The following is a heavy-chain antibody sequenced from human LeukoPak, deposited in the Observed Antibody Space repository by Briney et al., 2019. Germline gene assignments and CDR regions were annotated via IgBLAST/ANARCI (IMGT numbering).Heavy chain of an antibody. CDR1: GFTFSSYA. J-gene: IGHJ4*02. CDR3: AKDVTLVPAAYGEY. D-gene: IGHD2-2*01. CDR2: ISGSGGST. Sequence: GGSLRLSCAASGFTFSSYAMSWVRQAPGKGLEWVSAISGSGGSTYYADSVKGRFTISRDNSKNMLCLQMNSLRAEDTAVYYCAKDVTLVPAAYGEYWGQGTLVTDSS. V-gene: IGHV3-23*01.